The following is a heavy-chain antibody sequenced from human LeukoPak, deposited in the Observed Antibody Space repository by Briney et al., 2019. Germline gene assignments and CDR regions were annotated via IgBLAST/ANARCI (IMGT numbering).Heavy chain of an antibody. J-gene: IGHJ6*03. D-gene: IGHD4-17*01. Sequence: GGSLRLSCAASGFTVSSNYMTGVRQAPGKGLEWIAAIRVSDYRTYYADSVKGRFTISRDNSKNTLYLLMNTLRAEDTAVYYCAKSSTETLYFFYYMDVWGKGATVTVSS. CDR3: AKSSTETLYFFYYMDV. CDR2: IRVSDYRT. CDR1: GFTVSSNY. V-gene: IGHV3-23*01.